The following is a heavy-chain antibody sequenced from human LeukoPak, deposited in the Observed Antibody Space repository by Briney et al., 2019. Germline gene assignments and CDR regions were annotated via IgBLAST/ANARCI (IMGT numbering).Heavy chain of an antibody. V-gene: IGHV5-51*01. D-gene: IGHD3-3*01. J-gene: IGHJ3*02. CDR1: GYSFTSYW. CDR2: IYPGDSDT. Sequence: PGESLKISCKGSGYSFTSYWIAWVRQMPGKGLDWMGIIYPGDSDTRYSPSFQGQVTISADKSTSTASLQWNSLKASDTAMYYCARPARSGYNNDAFDIWGQGTMVTVSS. CDR3: ARPARSGYNNDAFDI.